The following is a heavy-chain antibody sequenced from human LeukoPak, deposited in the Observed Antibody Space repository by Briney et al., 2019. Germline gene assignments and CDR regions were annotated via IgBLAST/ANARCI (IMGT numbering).Heavy chain of an antibody. CDR3: VRDGGVSGYDLLDY. CDR2: INQDGSEE. Sequence: GGSLRLSCAASGFTFSHYWMTWVRQAPGKGLEWVAQINQDGSEEYYMDSVKARFTISRDNAKNSVFLQLNSLRAEDTAVYYCVRDGGVSGYDLLDYWGQGTLVTVSS. D-gene: IGHD5-12*01. J-gene: IGHJ4*02. CDR1: GFTFSHYW. V-gene: IGHV3-7*01.